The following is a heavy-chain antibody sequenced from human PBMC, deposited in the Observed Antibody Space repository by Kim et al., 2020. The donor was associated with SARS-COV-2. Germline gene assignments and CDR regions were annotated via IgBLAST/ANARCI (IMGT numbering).Heavy chain of an antibody. CDR3: TSMIVVVINAFDI. CDR1: GFTFGDYA. D-gene: IGHD3-22*01. Sequence: GGSLRLSCTASGFTFGDYAMSWFRQAPGKGLEWVGFIRSKAYGGTTEYAASVKGRFTISRDDSKSIAYLQMNSLKTEDTAVYYCTSMIVVVINAFDIWGQGTMVTVSS. V-gene: IGHV3-49*03. CDR2: IRSKAYGGTT. J-gene: IGHJ3*02.